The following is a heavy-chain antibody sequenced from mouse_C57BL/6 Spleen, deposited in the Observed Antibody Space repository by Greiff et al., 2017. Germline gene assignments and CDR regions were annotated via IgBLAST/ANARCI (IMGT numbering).Heavy chain of an antibody. CDR3: ARQGPYYYGSSYGY. D-gene: IGHD1-1*01. CDR1: GYAFSSSW. Sequence: VQLQPSGPELVKPGASVKISCKASGYAFSSSWMNWVKQRPGQGLEWIGRIYPGDGDTNYNGKFKGKATLTADKSSSTAYMQLSSLTSEDSAVYFCARQGPYYYGSSYGYWGQGTTLTVSS. J-gene: IGHJ2*01. CDR2: IYPGDGDT. V-gene: IGHV1-82*01.